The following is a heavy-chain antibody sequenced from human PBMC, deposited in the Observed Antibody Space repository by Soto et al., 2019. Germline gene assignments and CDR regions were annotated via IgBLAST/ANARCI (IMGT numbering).Heavy chain of an antibody. Sequence: PGGSLRLSCAASGFTFSRYWMNWVRQAPGKGLEWVANIKQGGTEKNYVDSVKGRFTISRDIARNSLYLQMDSLRAEDTAVYFCARAGTRMITGMDSFDIWGQGTMVPV. CDR2: IKQGGTEK. D-gene: IGHD3-16*01. V-gene: IGHV3-7*01. CDR1: GFTFSRYW. J-gene: IGHJ3*02. CDR3: ARAGTRMITGMDSFDI.